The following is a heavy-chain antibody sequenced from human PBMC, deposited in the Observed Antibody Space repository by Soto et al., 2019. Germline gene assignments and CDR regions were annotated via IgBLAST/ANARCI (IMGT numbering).Heavy chain of an antibody. CDR3: ARDLAYCGGDCYSSANWFDP. V-gene: IGHV3-21*01. D-gene: IGHD2-21*02. CDR2: ISSSSSYI. Sequence: VGSLRLSCAASGFTFSSYSMNWVRQAPGKGLEWVSSISSSSSYIYYADSVKGRFTISRDNAKNSLYLQMNSLRAEDTAVYYCARDLAYCGGDCYSSANWFDPWGQGTLVTVSS. J-gene: IGHJ5*02. CDR1: GFTFSSYS.